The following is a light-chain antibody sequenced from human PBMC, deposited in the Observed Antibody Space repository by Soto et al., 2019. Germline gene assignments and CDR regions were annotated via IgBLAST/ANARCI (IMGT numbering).Light chain of an antibody. CDR2: GTS. Sequence: EIVLTQSPGTLSLSPWERATLSCRASQNVGSRYLAWYQQKPGQAPRLLIYGTSNRATGIPDRFSGSGSGTDFSLTISSLEPGDLAVYYCQQYGSSPRTFGQGTKVDI. CDR1: QNVGSRY. CDR3: QQYGSSPRT. J-gene: IGKJ1*01. V-gene: IGKV3-20*01.